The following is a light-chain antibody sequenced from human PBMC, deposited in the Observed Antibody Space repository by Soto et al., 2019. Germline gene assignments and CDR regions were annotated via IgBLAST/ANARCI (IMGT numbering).Light chain of an antibody. CDR2: EVS. CDR1: SSDVGGYNY. J-gene: IGLJ1*01. CDR3: SSYTSSSTPYYV. Sequence: LTQPHSVSESPGRTVTISCTGTSSDVGGYNYVSWYQQHPGKAPKLMIYEVSNRPSGVSNRFSGSKSGNTASLTISGLQAEDEADYYCSSYTSSSTPYYVFGTGTKLTVL. V-gene: IGLV2-14*01.